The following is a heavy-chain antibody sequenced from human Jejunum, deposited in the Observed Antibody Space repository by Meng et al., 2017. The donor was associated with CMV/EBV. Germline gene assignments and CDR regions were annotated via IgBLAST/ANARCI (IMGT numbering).Heavy chain of an antibody. D-gene: IGHD3-3*01. CDR1: GGSIGSGDYY. J-gene: IGHJ4*02. V-gene: IGHV4-30-4*08. CDR2: IHDTGST. CDR3: ARGSIFVSFDS. Sequence: QWQRQEPGPGLVKPSLTLSLTCSVSGGSIGSGDYYWSWIRQPPGKGLEWIGYIHDTGSTYYNPSLKSRVDISLGTSRNHFSLTLSSVTAEDTAVYFCARGSIFVSFDSWGQGTLVTVSS.